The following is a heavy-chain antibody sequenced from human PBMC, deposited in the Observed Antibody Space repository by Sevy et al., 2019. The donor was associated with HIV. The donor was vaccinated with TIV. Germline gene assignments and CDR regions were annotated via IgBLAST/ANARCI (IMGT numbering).Heavy chain of an antibody. CDR3: TREGALHYGDYVNY. CDR2: IKQDGSEK. Sequence: GGSLRLSCAASGLTFSSYWMSWVRQAPGKGLEWVANIKQDGSEKYYVDSVKGRFTISRDNAKNSLYLQMNSLRAEDTAVYYCTREGALHYGDYVNYWGQGTLVTVSS. D-gene: IGHD4-17*01. CDR1: GLTFSSYW. V-gene: IGHV3-7*01. J-gene: IGHJ4*02.